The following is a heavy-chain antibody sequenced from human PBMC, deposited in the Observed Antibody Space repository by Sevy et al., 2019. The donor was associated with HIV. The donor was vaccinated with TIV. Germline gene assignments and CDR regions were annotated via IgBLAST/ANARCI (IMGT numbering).Heavy chain of an antibody. CDR1: GGSISSYY. CDR3: ARGHRARGDYYYYYMDV. Sequence: SETLSLTCTVSGGSISSYYWSWIRQPAGKGLEWIGSIYTSGSTNYNPSLKSRVTMSVDTSKNQFSLKLSSVTAADTAVYYCARGHRARGDYYYYYMDVWGKGTTVTVSS. J-gene: IGHJ6*03. V-gene: IGHV4-4*07. CDR2: IYTSGST. D-gene: IGHD4-17*01.